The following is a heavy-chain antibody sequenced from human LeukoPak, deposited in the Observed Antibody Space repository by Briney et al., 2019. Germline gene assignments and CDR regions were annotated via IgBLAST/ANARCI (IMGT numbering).Heavy chain of an antibody. CDR1: GFTVSSNY. J-gene: IGHJ6*02. V-gene: IGHV3-53*01. CDR3: ARDRYDFWSGYPPDYYYYGMDV. D-gene: IGHD3-3*01. Sequence: GGSLRLSCAASGFTVSSNYMSWVRQAPGKGLEWVSVIYSGGSTYYADSVKGRFTISRDNSKNTLYLQMNSLRAEDTAVYYCARDRYDFWSGYPPDYYYYGMDVGGQGTTVTVS. CDR2: IYSGGST.